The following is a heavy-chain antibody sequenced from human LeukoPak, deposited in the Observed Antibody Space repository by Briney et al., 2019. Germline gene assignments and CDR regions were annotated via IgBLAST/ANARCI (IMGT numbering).Heavy chain of an antibody. D-gene: IGHD1-26*01. CDR3: AKEDSGSYYAFDY. J-gene: IGHJ4*02. V-gene: IGHV3-30*04. CDR2: ISYDGSSK. Sequence: GRSLRLSCAASGFTFSSYAMHWVRQAPGKGLEWVAVISYDGSSKYYADSVKGRFTISRDNPKNTLYLEMNSLRAEDTAVYYCAKEDSGSYYAFDYWGQGTLVTVSS. CDR1: GFTFSSYA.